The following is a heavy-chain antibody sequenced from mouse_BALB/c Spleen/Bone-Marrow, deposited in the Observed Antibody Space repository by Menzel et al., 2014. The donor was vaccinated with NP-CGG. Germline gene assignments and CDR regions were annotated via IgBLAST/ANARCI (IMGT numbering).Heavy chain of an antibody. V-gene: IGHV10-1*02. CDR2: IETKTNDYGT. J-gene: IGHJ2*01. CDR1: GFTFNTYA. Sequence: EVKLMESGGGLVQPVGSLKLSCVASGFTFNTYAMNWVRQAPGKGLEWVARIETKTNDYGTFYANSVKDRFTISRDDSQNMLYLQMNNLKTEDTAMYYCVRATAYYFDYWGQGTTLTVSS. CDR3: VRATAYYFDY. D-gene: IGHD1-2*01.